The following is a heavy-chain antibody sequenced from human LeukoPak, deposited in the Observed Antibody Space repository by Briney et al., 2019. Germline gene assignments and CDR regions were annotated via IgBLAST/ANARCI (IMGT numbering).Heavy chain of an antibody. J-gene: IGHJ4*02. Sequence: GGSLRLSCAASGFTFSSYAMRWVRQAPGKGLEWVSSISGSGGSKYYEDSVKGRFTISRENSQNTMYLQMSRLRAQETDVYYCAKGAWKIQVWASYFDYWGQGTLVTVSS. CDR1: GFTFSSYA. V-gene: IGHV3-23*01. D-gene: IGHD5-18*01. CDR2: ISGSGGSK. CDR3: AKGAWKIQVWASYFDY.